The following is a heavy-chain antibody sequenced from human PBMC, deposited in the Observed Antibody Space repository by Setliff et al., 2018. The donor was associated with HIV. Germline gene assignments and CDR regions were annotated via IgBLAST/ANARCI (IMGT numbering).Heavy chain of an antibody. CDR2: TTSNGRTT. Sequence: PGGSLRLSCAASGFIVSNNYMSWVRPAPGKGLEWVSATTSNGRTTDYAESVRGRFILSRDNSGNTLYLQMTSLRAEDTATYYCAKAWGSGYPSFESALMFDVWGQGTLVTVSS. CDR3: AKAWGSGYPSFESALMFDV. V-gene: IGHV3-23*01. D-gene: IGHD3-16*01. J-gene: IGHJ4*02. CDR1: GFIVSNNY.